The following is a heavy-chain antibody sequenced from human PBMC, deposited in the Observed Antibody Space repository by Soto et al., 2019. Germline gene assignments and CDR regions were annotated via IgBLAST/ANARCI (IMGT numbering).Heavy chain of an antibody. J-gene: IGHJ6*02. CDR3: ARPRYDFWSGYSYYYGMDV. CDR1: GYSFTSYW. Sequence: GESLKISCKGSGYSFTSYWIGWVRQMPGKGLEWMGIIYPGDSDTRYSPSFQGQVTISADKSISTAYLQWSSLKASDTAMYYCARPRYDFWSGYSYYYGMDVWGQGTTVTVSS. V-gene: IGHV5-51*01. D-gene: IGHD3-3*01. CDR2: IYPGDSDT.